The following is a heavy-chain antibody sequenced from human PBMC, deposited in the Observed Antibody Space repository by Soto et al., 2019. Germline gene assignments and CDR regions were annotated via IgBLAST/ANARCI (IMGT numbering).Heavy chain of an antibody. CDR3: AKVPSHYTTLYRLCYYMDV. CDR2: ISGSGGST. Sequence: GGSLRLSCAASGFTFSSYAMSWVRQAPGKGLEWVSAISGSGGSTYYADSVKGRFTISRDNSKNTLYLQMNSLRAEDTAVYYCAKVPSHYTTLYRLCYYMDVWGKGTTVTVSS. J-gene: IGHJ6*03. V-gene: IGHV3-23*01. D-gene: IGHD2-2*02. CDR1: GFTFSSYA.